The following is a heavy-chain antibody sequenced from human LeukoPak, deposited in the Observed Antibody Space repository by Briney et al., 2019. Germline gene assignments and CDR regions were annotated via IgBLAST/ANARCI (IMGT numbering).Heavy chain of an antibody. V-gene: IGHV4-34*01. CDR1: GGSFSGHY. Sequence: SETLSLTCAVYGGSFSGHYWTWIRQPPGKGLEWIGEINHSGSTTYNPSLNSRVTISVDTSKNQFSLKMSSVTAADTAVYYCARPRYGSGSLDSWGQGTLVSVSS. CDR2: INHSGST. J-gene: IGHJ4*02. D-gene: IGHD3-10*01. CDR3: ARPRYGSGSLDS.